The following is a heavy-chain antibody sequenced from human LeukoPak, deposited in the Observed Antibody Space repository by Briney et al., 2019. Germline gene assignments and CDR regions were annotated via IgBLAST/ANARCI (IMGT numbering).Heavy chain of an antibody. D-gene: IGHD6-19*01. J-gene: IGHJ4*02. Sequence: GGSLRLSCEVSGFTFSNHGMHWVRQAPGKGLEWVAIISYDGSNKYYADSVKGRFTISRDNSKNTLYLQMNSLRAEDTAVYYCAKDQLWLGNPFDYWGQGTLVTISS. CDR3: AKDQLWLGNPFDY. CDR2: ISYDGSNK. CDR1: GFTFSNHG. V-gene: IGHV3-30*18.